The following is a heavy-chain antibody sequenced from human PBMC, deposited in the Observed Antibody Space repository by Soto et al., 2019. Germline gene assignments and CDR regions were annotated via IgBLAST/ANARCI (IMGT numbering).Heavy chain of an antibody. D-gene: IGHD6-19*01. Sequence: ASVKVSCKASGYTFTSYGISWVRQAPGQGLEWMGWISAYNGNTNYAQKLQGRVTMTTDTSTSTAYMELRSLRSDDTAVYYCARWGSGLVVGGSYGMDVWGQGTTVTV. CDR2: ISAYNGNT. J-gene: IGHJ6*02. V-gene: IGHV1-18*04. CDR1: GYTFTSYG. CDR3: ARWGSGLVVGGSYGMDV.